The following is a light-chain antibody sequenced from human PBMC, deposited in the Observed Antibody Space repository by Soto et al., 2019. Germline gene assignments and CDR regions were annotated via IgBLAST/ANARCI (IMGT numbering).Light chain of an antibody. J-gene: IGLJ2*01. CDR2: DVS. V-gene: IGLV2-14*01. CDR1: SSDVGGYNY. CDR3: SSYTGSNTPVV. Sequence: QSALTQPASVSGSPRQSITISCTGTSSDVGGYNYVSWYQQHPGKAPNLIIFDVSNRPSGVSNRFSGTKSGNSASLTISGRQAEDEADYYCSSYTGSNTPVVFGGGTQLTVL.